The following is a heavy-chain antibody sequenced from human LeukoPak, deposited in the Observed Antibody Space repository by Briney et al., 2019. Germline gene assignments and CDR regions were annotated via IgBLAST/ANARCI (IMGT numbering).Heavy chain of an antibody. CDR2: IKQDGSEK. V-gene: IGHV3-7*04. CDR3: ARQLRRPLALTGAFDI. J-gene: IGHJ3*02. CDR1: GFTFSSYW. D-gene: IGHD1-1*01. Sequence: VGSLRLSCAASGFTFSSYWMSWVRQGPGKGLECVANIKQDGSEKYYMDSVKGRFTISRDNAKNSLYLRMNSLRAEDTAVYYCARQLRRPLALTGAFDIWGQGTMVTVSS.